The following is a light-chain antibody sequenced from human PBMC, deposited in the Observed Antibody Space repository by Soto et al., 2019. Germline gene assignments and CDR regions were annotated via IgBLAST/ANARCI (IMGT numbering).Light chain of an antibody. J-gene: IGKJ2*01. CDR1: QSLTWNY. CDR3: QQYDVPLFT. V-gene: IGKV3-20*01. CDR2: GVS. Sequence: EVVLTQSPGTLSLSPGDRATLYCRASQSLTWNYLAWYQSKPGQPPRLLVYGVSARATGVPDRFSGSGSGTDFTITISRLESEDFAVYYCQQYDVPLFTFGQGTKLEIK.